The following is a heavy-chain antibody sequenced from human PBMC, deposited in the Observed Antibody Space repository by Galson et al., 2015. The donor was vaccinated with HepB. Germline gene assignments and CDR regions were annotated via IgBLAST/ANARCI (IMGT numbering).Heavy chain of an antibody. D-gene: IGHD6-13*01. V-gene: IGHV3-7*01. CDR2: IKQDGSEK. CDR1: GFTFSSHW. Sequence: SLRLSCAVSGFTFSSHWMSWVRQAPGKGLEWVANIKQDGSEKYYVDSVEGRFTISRDNAKNSLYLQMNSLRVEDTAVYYCAKEGRTAAAGVGWEFDYWGQGSLVTVSS. CDR3: AKEGRTAAAGVGWEFDY. J-gene: IGHJ4*02.